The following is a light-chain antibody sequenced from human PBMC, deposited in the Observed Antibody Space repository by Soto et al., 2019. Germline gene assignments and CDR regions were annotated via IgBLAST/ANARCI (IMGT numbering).Light chain of an antibody. V-gene: IGLV1-47*01. CDR1: SSNIGSYF. J-gene: IGLJ2*01. CDR2: RNN. Sequence: QSVLTQPPSDSGTSGQTVTICCSGSSSNIGSYFVYWYQQLPGTAPKLLIYRNNQRPSGVPDRFSGSKSGTSASLAISGLRSEDEADYYSAACDDILIGPVFGGVTKLTVL. CDR3: AACDDILIGPV.